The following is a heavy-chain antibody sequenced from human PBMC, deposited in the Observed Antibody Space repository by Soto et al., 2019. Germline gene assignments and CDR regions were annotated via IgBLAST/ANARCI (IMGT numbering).Heavy chain of an antibody. D-gene: IGHD3-9*01. J-gene: IGHJ5*02. CDR1: GFTLSTYS. CDR3: ARELDGWFDP. V-gene: IGHV3-48*02. Sequence: EVQLVESGGGLVQPGGSLRLSCAASGFTLSTYSMNWVRQAPGKAPEWVSYINTGSTTIYYTDSVKGRFTISRDNAKNSLFLQMDSLRDEDTAVYYCARELDGWFDPWGQGTLVTVSS. CDR2: INTGSTTI.